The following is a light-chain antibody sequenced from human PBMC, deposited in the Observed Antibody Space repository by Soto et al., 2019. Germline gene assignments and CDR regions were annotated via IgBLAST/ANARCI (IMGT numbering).Light chain of an antibody. Sequence: QSALTQPASVSGSPGQSITISCTGTNSDVGGYNYVSWYQHHPGKAPKLIMYEVINRPSGVSNRFSGYKSADTASLTISGLQAEDEADYDCSSYTSATPQELFGGGTKLTVL. CDR3: SSYTSATPQEL. J-gene: IGLJ2*01. CDR1: NSDVGGYNY. CDR2: EVI. V-gene: IGLV2-14*01.